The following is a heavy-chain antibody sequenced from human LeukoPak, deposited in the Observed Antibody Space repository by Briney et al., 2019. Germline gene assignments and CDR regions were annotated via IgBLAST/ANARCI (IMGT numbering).Heavy chain of an antibody. CDR3: AKATYYYDRSGYQYYFDY. Sequence: GGSLRLSCAASGFTFSSYAMRWVRQAPGKGLEWVSGICGSGGSTDYADSVKGRFTISRDNSKNTLYLQMNSLRAEDTAVYYCAKATYYYDRSGYQYYFDYWGQGTQVTVSS. V-gene: IGHV3-23*01. J-gene: IGHJ4*02. CDR1: GFTFSSYA. D-gene: IGHD3-22*01. CDR2: ICGSGGST.